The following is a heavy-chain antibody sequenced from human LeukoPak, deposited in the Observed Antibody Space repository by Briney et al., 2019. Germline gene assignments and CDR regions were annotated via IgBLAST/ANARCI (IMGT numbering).Heavy chain of an antibody. J-gene: IGHJ4*02. CDR3: ARESFAARWD. D-gene: IGHD6-6*01. CDR2: IKQDGSEK. Sequence: GGSLRLSCAASGFTFSSYAMSWVRQAPGKGLEWVANIKQDGSEKYYVDSVKGRFTISRDNAKTSLSLQMNSLRAEDTAVYYCARESFAARWDWGQGTLVTVSS. CDR1: GFTFSSYA. V-gene: IGHV3-7*01.